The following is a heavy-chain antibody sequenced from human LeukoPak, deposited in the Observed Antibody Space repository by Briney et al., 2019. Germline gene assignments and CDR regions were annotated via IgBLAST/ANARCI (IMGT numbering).Heavy chain of an antibody. D-gene: IGHD1-26*01. V-gene: IGHV1-2*02. J-gene: IGHJ6*03. CDR1: GYTFTSYD. CDR3: ARGVSGAYYYYYMDV. Sequence: GASVKVSCKASGYTFTSYDINWVRQATGQGLEWMGWINPNSGGTNYAQKFQGRVTMTRDTSISTAYMELSSLRSDDSAVYYCARGVSGAYYYYYMDVWGKGTTVTVSS. CDR2: INPNSGGT.